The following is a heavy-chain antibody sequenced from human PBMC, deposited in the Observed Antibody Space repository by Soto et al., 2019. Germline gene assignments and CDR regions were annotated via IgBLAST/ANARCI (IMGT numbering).Heavy chain of an antibody. J-gene: IGHJ6*03. Sequence: SAALSLRSRVSGGALSDCVWSGSRQPPGMALEWIGEINHLGSINYNPSLKSRVTMSVDTSKNQFSLTLNSVTAADTATYYCARGGISHWAYFYYMDVWDRGTTVS. D-gene: IGHD2-21*01. CDR1: GGALSDCV. CDR2: INHLGSI. V-gene: IGHV4-34*01. CDR3: ARGGISHWAYFYYMDV.